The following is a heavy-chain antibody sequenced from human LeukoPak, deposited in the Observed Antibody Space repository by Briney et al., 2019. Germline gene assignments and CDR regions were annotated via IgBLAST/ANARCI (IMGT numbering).Heavy chain of an antibody. CDR1: GGSISSGGYY. Sequence: SETLSLTCTVSGGSISSGGYYWSWIRQHPGKGLEWIGYIYYSGSTYYNPSLKSRVTISVDTSKNQFSLKLSSVTAADTAVYYCARGSNVPAAIPCYFDYWGQGTLVTVSS. CDR3: ARGSNVPAAIPCYFDY. J-gene: IGHJ4*02. V-gene: IGHV4-31*03. D-gene: IGHD2-2*02. CDR2: IYYSGST.